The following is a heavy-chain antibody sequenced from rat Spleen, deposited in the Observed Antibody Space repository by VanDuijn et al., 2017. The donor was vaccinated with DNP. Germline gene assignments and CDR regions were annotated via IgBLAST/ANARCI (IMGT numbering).Heavy chain of an antibody. CDR1: GFTFSSFA. CDR2: ITSGGSNT. V-gene: IGHV5-25*01. Sequence: EVQLVESGGGLVQPGRSLKLSCAASGFTFSSFAMAWVRQAPKKGLEWVATITSGGSNTYYPDSVKGRFTISRDNAKSTLYLQMDSLRSEDTATYYCARQDPLLLTLFANWGQGTLVTVSS. J-gene: IGHJ3*01. D-gene: IGHD1-1*01. CDR3: ARQDPLLLTLFAN.